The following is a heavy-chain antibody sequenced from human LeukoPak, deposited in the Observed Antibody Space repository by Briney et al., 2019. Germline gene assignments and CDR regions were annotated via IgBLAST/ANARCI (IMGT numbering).Heavy chain of an antibody. D-gene: IGHD1-7*01. CDR2: ISGSGSAV. CDR3: VRVNYAGWFDP. CDR1: EFTLRTYE. J-gene: IGHJ5*02. V-gene: IGHV3-48*03. Sequence: GGSLRLSCAASEFTLRTYEMSWVRQAPGKGLEWISYISGSGSAVYYADSVKGRLTISRDNAKNSLYLQMNTLRAEDTALYYCVRVNYAGWFDPWGQGILVTVSS.